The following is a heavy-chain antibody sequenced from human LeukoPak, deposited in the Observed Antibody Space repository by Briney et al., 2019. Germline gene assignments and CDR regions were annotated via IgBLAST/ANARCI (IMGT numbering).Heavy chain of an antibody. CDR2: INQTGGKT. CDR3: ARGWTGDPAPYFFDY. D-gene: IGHD3/OR15-3a*01. J-gene: IGHJ4*02. Sequence: GGSLRLSCAAPGFTFNDYGVNCVRQAPGKGLEWVSSINQTGGKTDYADSVKGRFTISRDNARNSLFLQMNSLRADDTAFYYCARGWTGDPAPYFFDYWGQGTLVTVSS. V-gene: IGHV3-20*04. CDR1: GFTFNDYG.